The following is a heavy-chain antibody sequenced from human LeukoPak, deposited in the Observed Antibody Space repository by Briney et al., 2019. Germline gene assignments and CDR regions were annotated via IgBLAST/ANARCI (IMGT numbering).Heavy chain of an antibody. Sequence: SETLSLTCAVYGGSFSAYYWSWIRQPPGKGPEWIGEINHSGSTNYNPSLKSRVTISVDTSKNQFSLKLSSVTAADTAVYYCARVLGYFDWSIYYYYGMDVWGQGTTVTVSS. J-gene: IGHJ6*02. CDR2: INHSGST. CDR3: ARVLGYFDWSIYYYYGMDV. D-gene: IGHD3-9*01. CDR1: GGSFSAYY. V-gene: IGHV4-34*01.